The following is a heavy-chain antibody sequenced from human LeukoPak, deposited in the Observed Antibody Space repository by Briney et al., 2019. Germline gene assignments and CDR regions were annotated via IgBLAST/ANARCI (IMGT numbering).Heavy chain of an antibody. D-gene: IGHD3-9*01. Sequence: ASVKVSCKASGYTFTGYYMHWVRQAPGQGLEGMGRINPNSGGTNYAQKFQGRVTMTRDTSISTAHMELSRLRSDDTAVYYCVNDILTGYFDYWGQGTLVTVSS. CDR1: GYTFTGYY. J-gene: IGHJ4*02. CDR3: VNDILTGYFDY. V-gene: IGHV1-2*06. CDR2: INPNSGGT.